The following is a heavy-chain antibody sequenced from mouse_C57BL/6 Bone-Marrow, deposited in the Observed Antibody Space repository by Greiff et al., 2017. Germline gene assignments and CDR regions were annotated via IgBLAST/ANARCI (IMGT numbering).Heavy chain of an antibody. CDR3: ARPAYYSLPFDV. Sequence: QVQLQQSGPELVKPGASVKISCKASGYAFSSSWMNWVKQRPGKGLEWIGRIYPGDGDTNYNGKFKGKATLTADKSSSTAYMQLSSLTSEDSAVYFCARPAYYSLPFDVWGTGTTVTVSS. CDR2: IYPGDGDT. J-gene: IGHJ1*03. V-gene: IGHV1-82*01. CDR1: GYAFSSSW. D-gene: IGHD2-12*01.